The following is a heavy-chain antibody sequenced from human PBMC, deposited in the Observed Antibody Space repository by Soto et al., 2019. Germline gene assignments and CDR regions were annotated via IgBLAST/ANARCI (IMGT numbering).Heavy chain of an antibody. CDR1: GFTFDDYA. Sequence: EVQLVESGGGLVQPGRSLRLSCAVSGFTFDDYAMHWVRQAPGKGLEWVSGISLNSGNVGYADSVKGRFTISRDNAKNSLYLQMNSLRAEDTAFYYCAKSIRGGGMLSSSDAFDIWGQGTLVTVSS. V-gene: IGHV3-9*01. J-gene: IGHJ3*02. CDR3: AKSIRGGGMLSSSDAFDI. CDR2: ISLNSGNV. D-gene: IGHD2-8*01.